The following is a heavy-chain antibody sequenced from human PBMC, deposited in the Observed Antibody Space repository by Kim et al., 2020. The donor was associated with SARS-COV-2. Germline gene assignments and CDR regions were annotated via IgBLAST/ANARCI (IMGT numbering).Heavy chain of an antibody. D-gene: IGHD3-10*01. CDR2: ISGSSGST. CDR1: GFTFSSYA. CDR3: AKDQASYTSGSYYAGMDV. Sequence: GGSLRLSCAASGFTFSSYAMNWVRQAPGKGLEWVSGISGSSGSTYHADSVKGRFTISRDTSKNTLLLQINSLRAEDTALYHCAKDQASYTSGSYYAGMDV. V-gene: IGHV3-23*01. J-gene: IGHJ6*01.